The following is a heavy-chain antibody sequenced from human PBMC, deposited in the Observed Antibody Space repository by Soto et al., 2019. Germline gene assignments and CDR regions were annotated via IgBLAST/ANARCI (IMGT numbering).Heavy chain of an antibody. V-gene: IGHV4-30-4*01. CDR2: IYYTGST. J-gene: IGHJ5*02. CDR1: GGSISSGDYC. CDR3: ARVGYCSGATCYLAWFDP. Sequence: QVQLQESGPGPVKPSQTLSLSCSVSGGSISSGDYCWSWIRQPPGKGLEWIGYIYYTGSTYYNPSLKSRVNISVDTSKNQFSLNLSSVTAADTAVYYCARVGYCSGATCYLAWFDPWGRGTQVTVSS. D-gene: IGHD2-15*01.